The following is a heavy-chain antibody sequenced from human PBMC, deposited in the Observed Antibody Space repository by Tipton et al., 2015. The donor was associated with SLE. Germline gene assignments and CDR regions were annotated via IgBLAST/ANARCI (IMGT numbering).Heavy chain of an antibody. CDR1: GGSFSGYY. D-gene: IGHD6-19*01. V-gene: IGHV4-34*01. CDR2: IYYSGST. Sequence: TLSLTCAVYGGSFSGYYWSWIRQPPGKGLEWIGYIYYSGSTYYNPSLKSRVTISVDTSKNQFSLKLTYVTAADTAVYYCARGNRGSSGWYGAFDIWGQGTMVTVSS. CDR3: ARGNRGSSGWYGAFDI. J-gene: IGHJ3*02.